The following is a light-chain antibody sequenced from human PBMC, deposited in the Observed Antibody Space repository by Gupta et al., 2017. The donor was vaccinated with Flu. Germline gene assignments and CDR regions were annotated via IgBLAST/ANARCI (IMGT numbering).Light chain of an antibody. CDR1: ESVSIN. CDR3: QHYRHWPL. CDR2: GAS. V-gene: IGKV3-15*01. Sequence: SPATLSVTPGETVTLSCRASESVSINLAWYQRKPGQPPRLLIYGASNRAAGVPARFSGSGSGTEFTLTISSLESEDSAVYDCQHYRHWPLFGQGTKLEI. J-gene: IGKJ2*01.